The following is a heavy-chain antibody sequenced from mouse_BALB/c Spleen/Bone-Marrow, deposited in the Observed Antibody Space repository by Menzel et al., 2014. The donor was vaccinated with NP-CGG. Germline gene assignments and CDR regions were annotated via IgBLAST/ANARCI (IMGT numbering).Heavy chain of an antibody. CDR3: ARGVVYYYAMDY. J-gene: IGHJ4*01. V-gene: IGHV1-69*02. CDR1: GYTFTNYW. CDR2: IDPSDSYS. Sequence: QVQLKESGAELVKPGASVKLSCKASGYTFTNYWMHWVKQRPGQGFEWIGEIDPSDSYSNYNQNFKGKATLTVDKSSSTAYMQLTSLTSEDSAVYYCARGVVYYYAMDYWGQGTSVTVSS.